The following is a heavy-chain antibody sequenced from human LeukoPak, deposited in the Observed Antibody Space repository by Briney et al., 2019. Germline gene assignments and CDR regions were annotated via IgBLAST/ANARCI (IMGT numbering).Heavy chain of an antibody. Sequence: GGSLRLSCAASGFTFSSDSMNWVRHAPGKGLEWVSSISSRSSYIYYADSVKGRFTISRDNAKNSLYLQMNSLRAEDTAVYYCAREDYYDSSGYDYWGQGTLVTVSS. J-gene: IGHJ4*02. CDR3: AREDYYDSSGYDY. CDR1: GFTFSSDS. D-gene: IGHD3-22*01. V-gene: IGHV3-21*06. CDR2: ISSRSSYI.